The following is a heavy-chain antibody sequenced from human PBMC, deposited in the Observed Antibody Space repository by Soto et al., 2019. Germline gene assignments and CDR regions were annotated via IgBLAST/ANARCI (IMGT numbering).Heavy chain of an antibody. CDR2: FDPEDGET. CDR3: ATDLRSSSSSRLLY. V-gene: IGHV1-24*01. Sequence: ASVKVSCKVSGYTLTELSMHWVRQAPGKGLEWMGGFDPEDGETIYAQKFQGRVTMTEDTSTDTAYMELSSLRSEDTAVYYCATDLRSSSSSRLLYWGQGTLVTVSS. J-gene: IGHJ4*02. CDR1: GYTLTELS. D-gene: IGHD6-6*01.